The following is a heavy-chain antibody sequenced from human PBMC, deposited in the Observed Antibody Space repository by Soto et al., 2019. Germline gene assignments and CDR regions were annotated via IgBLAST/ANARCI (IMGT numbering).Heavy chain of an antibody. CDR3: ARTNNYGDYDY. V-gene: IGHV3-11*05. J-gene: IGHJ4*02. CDR2: ISSSSSYT. Sequence: QVQLVESGGGLVKPGGSLRLSCAASGFTFSDYYMSWIRQAPGKGLEWVSYISSSSSYTNYADSVKGRFTISRDNAKNSLSLQMNSLRAEDTAVYYCARTNNYGDYDYWCQGTLVTVS. D-gene: IGHD4-17*01. CDR1: GFTFSDYY.